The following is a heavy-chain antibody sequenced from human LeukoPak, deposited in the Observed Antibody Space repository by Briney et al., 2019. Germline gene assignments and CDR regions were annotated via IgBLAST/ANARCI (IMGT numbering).Heavy chain of an antibody. CDR3: AEDMQTWPRFPDY. CDR2: INDNGSTR. CDR1: GFPFRNYA. D-gene: IGHD5-12*01. J-gene: IGHJ4*02. Sequence: PGGSLRLSCGASGFPFRNYAMSWVRQAPGKGLGWVSGINDNGSTRFYAASVKGRFTSSRDNPKNTLYLQMNGLRVEDTAVYYCAEDMQTWPRFPDYWGQGTLVTVSS. V-gene: IGHV3-23*01.